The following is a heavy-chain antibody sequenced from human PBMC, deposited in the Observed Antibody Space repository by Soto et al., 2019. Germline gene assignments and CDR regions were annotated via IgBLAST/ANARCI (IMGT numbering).Heavy chain of an antibody. CDR1: GFTFGSYW. J-gene: IGHJ3*02. D-gene: IGHD2-15*01. V-gene: IGHV3-7*01. Sequence: EVQLVESGGGLVQPGGSLRLSCAASGFTFGSYWMNWVRQAPGKGLEWVANIDQDGSVKYDVDAVKGRFTIARDNAKNSLYLQMSSQGAEDTAVYYCARDPDIIMVRNAFDAFDIWGQVTMVTVSS. CDR2: IDQDGSVK. CDR3: ARDPDIIMVRNAFDAFDI.